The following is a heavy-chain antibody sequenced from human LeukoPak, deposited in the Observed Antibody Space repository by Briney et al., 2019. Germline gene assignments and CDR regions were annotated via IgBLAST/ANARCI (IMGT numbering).Heavy chain of an antibody. CDR1: GFTFDDYA. CDR2: ISGNSGSI. V-gene: IGHV3-9*03. CDR3: AKDFRQDPLDAFDI. Sequence: GRSLRLSCAASGFTFDDYAMHWVRQAPGKGLEWVSGISGNSGSIGYADSVKGRFTISSDNAKNSLYLQMNSLRAEDMALYYCAKDFRQDPLDAFDIWAQGTMVTVSS. J-gene: IGHJ3*02.